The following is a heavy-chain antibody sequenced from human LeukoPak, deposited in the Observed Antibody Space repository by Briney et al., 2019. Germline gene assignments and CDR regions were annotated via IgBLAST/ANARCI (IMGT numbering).Heavy chain of an antibody. J-gene: IGHJ4*02. V-gene: IGHV4-34*01. D-gene: IGHD6-19*01. CDR1: GFTFSNYE. Sequence: GSLRLSCEASGFTFSNYEMNWVRQAPGKGLEWIGEINHSGSTNYNPSLKSRVTISVDTSKNRFSLKLSSVTAADTAVYYCARGPRRGWYDYWGQGTLVTVSS. CDR3: ARGPRRGWYDY. CDR2: INHSGST.